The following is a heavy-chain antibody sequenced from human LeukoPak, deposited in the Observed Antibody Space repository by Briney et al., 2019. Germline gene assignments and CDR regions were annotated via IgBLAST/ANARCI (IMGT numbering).Heavy chain of an antibody. CDR3: ARGNCGGDCYAFDY. CDR1: GXSISSSSDY. CDR2: ISYSGNT. Sequence: SETLSLTCTVSGXSISSSSDYWGWIRQPPGKGLEWIGSISYSGNTYYNPSLKSRVTISADTSKNQFSLKLSSVTAADTAVYYCARGNCGGDCYAFDYWGQGTLVTVSS. D-gene: IGHD2-21*02. V-gene: IGHV4-39*01. J-gene: IGHJ4*02.